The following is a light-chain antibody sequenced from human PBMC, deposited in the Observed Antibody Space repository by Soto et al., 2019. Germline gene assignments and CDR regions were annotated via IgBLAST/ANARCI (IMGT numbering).Light chain of an antibody. CDR1: QSITTY. Sequence: EIVMTQSPATLSVSPGERAALSCMSSQSITTYLAWYQQKPGQAPRLLIYDASNRATGIPARFSGSGSGTDFTLTISRLQSEDFAIYFCQKFNKWPWTFGQGTKVDIK. J-gene: IGKJ1*01. CDR2: DAS. V-gene: IGKV3D-15*01. CDR3: QKFNKWPWT.